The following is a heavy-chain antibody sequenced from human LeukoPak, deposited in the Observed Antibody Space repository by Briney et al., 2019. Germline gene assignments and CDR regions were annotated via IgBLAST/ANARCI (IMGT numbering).Heavy chain of an antibody. D-gene: IGHD5-18*01. CDR1: GFTFSSYA. V-gene: IGHV3-23*01. J-gene: IGHJ6*02. Sequence: PGGSLRLSCAASGFTFSSYAMSWVRQAPGMGLEWVSAISGSGGSTYYADSVKGRFTISRDNSKNTLYLQMNSLRAEDTAVYYCAKVVGSYGYYYYYGMDVWGQGTTVTVSS. CDR3: AKVVGSYGYYYYYGMDV. CDR2: ISGSGGST.